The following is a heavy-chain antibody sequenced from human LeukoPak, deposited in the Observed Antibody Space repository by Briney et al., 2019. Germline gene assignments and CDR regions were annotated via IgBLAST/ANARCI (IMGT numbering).Heavy chain of an antibody. CDR2: IIPIFGTA. J-gene: IGHJ6*02. CDR3: ARGGDGDYGWGYYGMDV. CDR1: GGTFSSYA. D-gene: IGHD4-17*01. Sequence: GASVKVSCKASGGTFSSYAISWVRQAPGQGLEWMGGIIPIFGTADYAQKFQGRVTITADESTSTAYMELSSLRSEDTAVYYCARGGDGDYGWGYYGMDVWGQGTTVTVSS. V-gene: IGHV1-69*13.